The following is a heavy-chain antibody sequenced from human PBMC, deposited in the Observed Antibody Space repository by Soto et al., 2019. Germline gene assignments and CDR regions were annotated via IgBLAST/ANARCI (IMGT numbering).Heavy chain of an antibody. CDR1: GFTFSTYA. J-gene: IGHJ4*02. V-gene: IGHV3-30-3*01. CDR3: GSDKITGLFDY. Sequence: PGGSLRLSCAASGFTFSTYAMHWVRQAPGKGLEGVAVISYDGSNKYYADSVKGRFTISRDNSKNTLYLQMNSLRAVDTAVYYCGSDKITGLFDYWGQGTLVTVSS. CDR2: ISYDGSNK. D-gene: IGHD2-8*02.